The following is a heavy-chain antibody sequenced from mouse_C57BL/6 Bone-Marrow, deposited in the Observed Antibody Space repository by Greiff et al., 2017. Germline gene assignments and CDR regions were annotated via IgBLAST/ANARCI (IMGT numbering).Heavy chain of an antibody. D-gene: IGHD1-1*01. J-gene: IGHJ2*01. Sequence: EVMLVESEGGLVQPGSSMKLSCTASGFTFSDYYMAWVRQVPEKGLEWVANINYDGSSTYYLASLKSRFIISRDNAKNILYLQMSSRKSEDTATYYCARYYYGSSAFFDYWGQGTTLTVSS. CDR3: ARYYYGSSAFFDY. CDR2: INYDGSST. CDR1: GFTFSDYY. V-gene: IGHV5-16*01.